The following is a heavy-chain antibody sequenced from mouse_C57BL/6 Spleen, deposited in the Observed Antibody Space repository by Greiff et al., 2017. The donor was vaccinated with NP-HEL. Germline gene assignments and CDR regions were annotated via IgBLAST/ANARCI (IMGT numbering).Heavy chain of an antibody. J-gene: IGHJ4*01. V-gene: IGHV1-80*01. CDR1: GYAFSSYW. CDR2: IYPGDGDT. CDR3: ARYYDYPTTMGY. D-gene: IGHD2-4*01. Sequence: QVHVKQSGAELVKPGASVKISCKASGYAFSSYWMNWVKQRPGKGLEWIGQIYPGDGDTNYNGKFKGKATLTADKSSSTAYMQLSSLTSEDSAVYFCARYYDYPTTMGYWGQGTSVTVSS.